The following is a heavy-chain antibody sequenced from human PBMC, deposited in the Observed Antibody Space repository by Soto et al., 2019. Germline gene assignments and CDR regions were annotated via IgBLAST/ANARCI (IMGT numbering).Heavy chain of an antibody. D-gene: IGHD6-13*01. J-gene: IGHJ4*02. CDR1: GYTFTSYA. V-gene: IGHV1-3*01. Sequence: ASVKVSCKASGYTFTSYAMHWVRQAPGQRLEWMGWINAGNGNTKYSQKFQGRVTITRDTSASTAYMELSSLRSEDTAVYCCARAFWSSSWYYFDYWGQGTLVTVSS. CDR2: INAGNGNT. CDR3: ARAFWSSSWYYFDY.